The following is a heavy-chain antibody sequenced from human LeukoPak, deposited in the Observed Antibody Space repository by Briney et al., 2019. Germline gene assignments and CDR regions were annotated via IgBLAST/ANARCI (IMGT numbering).Heavy chain of an antibody. J-gene: IGHJ4*02. CDR3: AIAQSWDQLFDS. V-gene: IGHV3-53*01. D-gene: IGHD2-2*01. CDR2: ISINTDT. CDR1: GIAVIGNY. Sequence: GGSLTLSCAASGIAVIGNYMSWVRQPPGKGLEWVSFISINTDTFYADSVRGRFTISRDSSKNTLFLQMNSLRDEDSAVYYCAIAQSWDQLFDSWGQGTLVTVSS.